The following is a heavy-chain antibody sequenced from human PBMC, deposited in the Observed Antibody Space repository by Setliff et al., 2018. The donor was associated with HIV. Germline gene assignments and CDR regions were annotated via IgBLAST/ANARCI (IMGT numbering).Heavy chain of an antibody. V-gene: IGHV4-61*09. CDR2: IYISGRT. J-gene: IGHJ5*02. D-gene: IGHD4-17*01. CDR3: ARDCGDFNWFDP. Sequence: SETLSLTCTVSGGSISSSTDYWSWIRQPAGKGLEWIGQIYISGRTIYNPSLKSRVTLSVDRTKNQFSLRLTSVTAADTAMYYCARDCGDFNWFDPWGPGTLVTVSS. CDR1: GGSISSSTDY.